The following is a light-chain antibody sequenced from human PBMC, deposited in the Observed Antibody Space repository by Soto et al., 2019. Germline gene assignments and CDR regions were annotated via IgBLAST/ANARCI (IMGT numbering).Light chain of an antibody. J-gene: IGLJ1*01. Sequence: SGLTQPPSASGTPGQRVTISCSGSSSNSGSNYVYWYQQLPGTAPKLLIYSNNQRPSGVPDRFSGSKSGTSASLAISGLRSEDEADYYCAAWDDSLSGYVFGTGTKVTVL. CDR1: SSNSGSNY. CDR2: SNN. V-gene: IGLV1-47*02. CDR3: AAWDDSLSGYV.